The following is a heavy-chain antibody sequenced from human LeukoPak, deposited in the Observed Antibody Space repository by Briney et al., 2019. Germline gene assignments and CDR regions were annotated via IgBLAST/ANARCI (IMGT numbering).Heavy chain of an antibody. V-gene: IGHV3-74*01. D-gene: IGHD5/OR15-5a*01. CDR3: VRGDLRLPHSTPDC. CDR2: INSDGSAT. Sequence: PGGSLRLSCAASGFSFTNYWMHWVRQAPGKGLVWVSHINSDGSATRYADSVKGRFTISRDNAMNTLYLQMNSLRGEDTAVYYCVRGDLRLPHSTPDCWGQGTLVTVSS. CDR1: GFSFTNYW. J-gene: IGHJ4*02.